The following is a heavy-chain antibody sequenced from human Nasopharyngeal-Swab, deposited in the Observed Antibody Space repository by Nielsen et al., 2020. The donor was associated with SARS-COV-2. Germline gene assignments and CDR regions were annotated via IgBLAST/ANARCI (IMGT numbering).Heavy chain of an antibody. D-gene: IGHD1-26*01. CDR3: ARGRPSSGSSAYYYYGMDV. Sequence: GESLKISCKGSGYTFTSYWISWVRQMPGKGLEWMGRIDPSDSYTNYNPSFQGHVTISVDKSISTAYLQWSSLKASDTAMNYCARGRPSSGSSAYYYYGMDVWGQGTTVTVSS. CDR1: GYTFTSYW. J-gene: IGHJ6*02. V-gene: IGHV5-10-1*01. CDR2: IDPSDSYT.